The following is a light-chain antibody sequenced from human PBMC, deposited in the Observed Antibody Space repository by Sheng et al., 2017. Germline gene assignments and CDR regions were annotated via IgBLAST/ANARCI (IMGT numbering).Light chain of an antibody. Sequence: DIQMTQSPSSLSASVGDRVTFTCRASQDISHSVAWYQQKPGKAPKLLVYAASILESGVPSRFRGSVSGTEYTLTISSLQSEDFAVYYCQLYNNWPITFGQGTRLEIK. CDR1: QDISHS. CDR2: AAS. CDR3: QLYNNWPIT. V-gene: IGKV1-NL1*01. J-gene: IGKJ5*01.